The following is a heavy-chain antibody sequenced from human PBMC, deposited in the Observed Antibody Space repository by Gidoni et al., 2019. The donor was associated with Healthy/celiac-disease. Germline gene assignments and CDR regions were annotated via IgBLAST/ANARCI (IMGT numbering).Heavy chain of an antibody. D-gene: IGHD3-10*01. V-gene: IGHV4-34*01. CDR3: ATGLRYGSGILTYY. Sequence: QVQLQQWGAGLSKPSETLSLTCAVYGGSFSGYYWSWIRQPPGKGLEWIGEINHSGSTNYNPSLKSRVTISVDTSKNQFSLKLSSVTAADTAVYYCATGLRYGSGILTYYWGQGTLVTVSS. CDR2: INHSGST. CDR1: GGSFSGYY. J-gene: IGHJ4*02.